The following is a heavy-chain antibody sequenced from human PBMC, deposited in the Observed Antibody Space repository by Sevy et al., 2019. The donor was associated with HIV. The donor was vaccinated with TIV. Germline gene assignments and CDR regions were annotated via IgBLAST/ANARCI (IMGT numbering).Heavy chain of an antibody. CDR1: GVSISSGAYS. D-gene: IGHD4-17*01. Sequence: SETLSLTCAVSGVSISSGAYSWNWIRQPPGKGLEWIGYIYHTGNTYYNPSLKSRITISLDRSKNQFSLRLSSVTAADTAVYFCARDGGTMTTPGSFDIWCQGTMVTVSS. CDR3: ARDGGTMTTPGSFDI. V-gene: IGHV4-30-2*01. CDR2: IYHTGNT. J-gene: IGHJ3*02.